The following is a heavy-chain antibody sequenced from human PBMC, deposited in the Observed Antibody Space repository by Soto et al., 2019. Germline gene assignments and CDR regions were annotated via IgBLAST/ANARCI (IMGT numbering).Heavy chain of an antibody. D-gene: IGHD7-27*01. CDR1: GYTFTSYD. J-gene: IGHJ4*02. V-gene: IGHV1-8*01. CDR2: MSPKSGNT. CDR3: ARGPPNWGFDS. Sequence: QVHLVQSGAEVKKPGASVKVSCKASGYTFTSYDINWVRQASGQGLEWMGWMSPKSGNTGYAQKFQGXXTXTXSTSISQGYMDVSSLTSEDTAVYYCARGPPNWGFDSWGQGTLVTVSS.